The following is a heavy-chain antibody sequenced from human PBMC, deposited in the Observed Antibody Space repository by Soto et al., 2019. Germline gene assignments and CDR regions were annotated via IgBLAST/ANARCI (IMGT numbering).Heavy chain of an antibody. D-gene: IGHD2-15*01. CDR2: IYYSGST. Sequence: SETLSLTCTVSGGSISSYYWSWSRQPPGKGLEWIGYIYYSGSTNYNPSLKSRVTISVDTSKNQFSLKLSSVTAADTAVYYCAGTRGYCSAASSQMVIDYWGQAPLVTVSP. J-gene: IGHJ4*02. CDR1: GGSISSYY. CDR3: AGTRGYCSAASSQMVIDY. V-gene: IGHV4-59*01.